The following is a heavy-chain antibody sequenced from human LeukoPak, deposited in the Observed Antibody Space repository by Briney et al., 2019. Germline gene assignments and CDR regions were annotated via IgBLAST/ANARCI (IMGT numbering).Heavy chain of an antibody. Sequence: SETLSLTCAVYGGSFSGYYWSWIRQPPGKGLEWIGEINHSGSTNYNPSLKSRVTISVDTSKNQFSLKLSSMTAADTAVYYCAGYNSSGLPFFQHWGQGTLVTVSS. CDR2: INHSGST. CDR3: AGYNSSGLPFFQH. V-gene: IGHV4-34*01. J-gene: IGHJ1*01. CDR1: GGSFSGYY. D-gene: IGHD3-22*01.